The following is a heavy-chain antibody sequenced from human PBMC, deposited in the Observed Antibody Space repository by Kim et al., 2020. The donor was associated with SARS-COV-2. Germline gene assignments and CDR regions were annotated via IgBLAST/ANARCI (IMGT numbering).Heavy chain of an antibody. J-gene: IGHJ4*02. CDR2: MNPKNGDT. CDR3: AREVNHSGTGGFDF. V-gene: IGHV1-2*04. Sequence: ASVKVSCKASGYTFTDYYIHWVRQAPGQGLEWMGWMNPKNGDTHFAQRFQVWVTLTMDTSITTAYISLSSLKSDDTAVYYCAREVNHSGTGGFDFWGQGTLV. D-gene: IGHD1-1*01. CDR1: GYTFTDYY.